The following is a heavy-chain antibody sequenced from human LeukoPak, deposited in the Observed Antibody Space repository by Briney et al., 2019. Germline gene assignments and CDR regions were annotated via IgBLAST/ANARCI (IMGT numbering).Heavy chain of an antibody. Sequence: GGSLRLSCAASGFTFSSYGMHWVRQAPGKGLEWVAVISYDGSNKYYADSVKGRFTISRDNSKNTLYLQMNSLRAEDTAVYYCAKVSRGYSYGEFDYWGQGTLVTVSS. D-gene: IGHD5-18*01. CDR1: GFTFSSYG. V-gene: IGHV3-30*18. J-gene: IGHJ4*02. CDR3: AKVSRGYSYGEFDY. CDR2: ISYDGSNK.